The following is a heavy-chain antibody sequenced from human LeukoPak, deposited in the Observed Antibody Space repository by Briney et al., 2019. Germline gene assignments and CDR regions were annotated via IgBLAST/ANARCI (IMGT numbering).Heavy chain of an antibody. Sequence: SETLSLTCAVSGASVSGNYWGWIRQPPGKGLEWIGSTYYSGSTYYNPSLKSRVTISVDTSKNQFSLKLSSVTAADTAVYYCATVASSGSYYNVAYYFDYWGQGTLVTVSS. V-gene: IGHV4-39*07. CDR1: GASVSGNY. CDR2: TYYSGST. CDR3: ATVASSGSYYNVAYYFDY. J-gene: IGHJ4*02. D-gene: IGHD3-10*01.